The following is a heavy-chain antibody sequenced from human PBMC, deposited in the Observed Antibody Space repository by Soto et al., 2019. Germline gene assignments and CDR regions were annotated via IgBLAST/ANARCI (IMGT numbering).Heavy chain of an antibody. J-gene: IGHJ6*02. Sequence: ASVKVSCKASGYTFTGYYMHWVRQAPGQGLEWMGWINPNSGGTNYAQKFQGWVTMTRDTSISTAYMELGRVRSDDTAVYYCARENGSGSYPVSQAVAGTHYYYGMDVWGQGTTVTVSS. D-gene: IGHD3-10*01. CDR3: ARENGSGSYPVSQAVAGTHYYYGMDV. CDR1: GYTFTGYY. V-gene: IGHV1-2*04. CDR2: INPNSGGT.